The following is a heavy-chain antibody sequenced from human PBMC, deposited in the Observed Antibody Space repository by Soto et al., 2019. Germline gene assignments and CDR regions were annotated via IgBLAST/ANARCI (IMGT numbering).Heavy chain of an antibody. D-gene: IGHD2-21*02. CDR2: IHYSGST. V-gene: IGHV4-59*01. Sequence: SETLSPACTVSGVSFSSYYWSWIGQPPGKGLEWIGYIHYSGSTSYNPSLKSRVTISVDTSKNQFFLKLNSVTAADTAVYYCARDLWGYCGTDCYPLDVWGQGTTVTVSS. J-gene: IGHJ6*02. CDR1: GVSFSSYY. CDR3: ARDLWGYCGTDCYPLDV.